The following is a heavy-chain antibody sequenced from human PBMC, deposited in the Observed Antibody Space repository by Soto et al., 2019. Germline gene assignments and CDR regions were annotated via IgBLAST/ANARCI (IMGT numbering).Heavy chain of an antibody. J-gene: IGHJ4*02. CDR3: ARDTVGISSPGVY. Sequence: QVQLQESGPGLVKPSETLSLTCTVSGDSINGYYWTWIRQPAGKGLEWIGRIYTSGTTSYSPSIKSRVTMSLDTSKNHFSLRLTSVTAADTAVYYCARDTVGISSPGVYWGRGTLVTVSS. D-gene: IGHD4-17*01. V-gene: IGHV4-4*07. CDR1: GDSINGYY. CDR2: IYTSGTT.